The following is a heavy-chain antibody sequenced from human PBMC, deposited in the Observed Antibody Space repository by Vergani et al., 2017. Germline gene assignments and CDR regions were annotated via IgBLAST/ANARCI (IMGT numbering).Heavy chain of an antibody. CDR3: ARGRRNGEPRYNWFDP. J-gene: IGHJ5*02. CDR2: INNSGST. D-gene: IGHD5-24*01. CDR1: CGSFSGYY. V-gene: IGHV4-34*01. Sequence: QVQLQQWGAGLLKPSETLSLTCAVYCGSFSGYYWSWIRQPPGKGLEWVGEINNSGSTNYNPFLKSRVTISVDTCKNQFSLKLSSVNAADTAVYYCARGRRNGEPRYNWFDPWGQGTLVTVSS.